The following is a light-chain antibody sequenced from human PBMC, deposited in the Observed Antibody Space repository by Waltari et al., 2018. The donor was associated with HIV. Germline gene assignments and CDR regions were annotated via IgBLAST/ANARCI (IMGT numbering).Light chain of an antibody. CDR1: SSDVGTYNL. CDR2: EVS. Sequence: QSALTQPASVSGSPGQSITICCTGTSSDVGTYNLVSWYQQRPGKAPKLIISEVSQRPAGVSNHFSGSKSANTASLTISGLQAEDEADYYCCSYAGSTNWVFGGGTKLTVL. J-gene: IGLJ3*02. V-gene: IGLV2-23*02. CDR3: CSYAGSTNWV.